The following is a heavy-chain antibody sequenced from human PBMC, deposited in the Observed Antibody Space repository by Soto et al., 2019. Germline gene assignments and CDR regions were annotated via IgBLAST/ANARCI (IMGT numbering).Heavy chain of an antibody. V-gene: IGHV1-69*13. D-gene: IGHD4-17*01. CDR2: IIPIFGTA. CDR1: GGTFSSYA. CDR3: ARVTTVTTWRSEFDY. J-gene: IGHJ4*02. Sequence: SVKVSCKASGGTFSSYAISWVRQAPGQGLEWMGGIIPIFGTANYAQKFQGRVTITADESTSTAYMELSSLRSEDTAVYYCARVTTVTTWRSEFDYWGQGTLVTVSS.